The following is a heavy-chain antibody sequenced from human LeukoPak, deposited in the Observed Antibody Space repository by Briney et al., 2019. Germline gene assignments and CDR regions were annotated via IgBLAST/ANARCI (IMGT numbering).Heavy chain of an antibody. CDR3: VRDGKWLLPFDY. D-gene: IGHD3-22*01. CDR1: GGSISSYY. J-gene: IGHJ4*02. CDR2: IYTSGST. V-gene: IGHV4-4*07. Sequence: SETLSLTCTVSGGSISSYYWSWIRQPARKGLEWIGRIYTSGSTNYNPSLKSRVTMSVDTSKNQFSLKLSSVTAADTAVYYCVRDGKWLLPFDYWGPGTLVTVSS.